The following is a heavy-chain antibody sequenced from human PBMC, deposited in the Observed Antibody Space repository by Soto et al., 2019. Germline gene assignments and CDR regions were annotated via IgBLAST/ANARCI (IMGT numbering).Heavy chain of an antibody. CDR3: AKDRLAGNFDY. J-gene: IGHJ4*02. Sequence: EVQLLDSGGGLVQPGGSLGLSCAASGFTFNNYAMNWVRQAPGMGLEWVATISNTGGGTYYADSVKGRFTISRDNSKNTLYLQMSSLRVEDTAVYSCAKDRLAGNFDYWGQGTHVTVSS. CDR2: ISNTGGGT. CDR1: GFTFNNYA. V-gene: IGHV3-23*01.